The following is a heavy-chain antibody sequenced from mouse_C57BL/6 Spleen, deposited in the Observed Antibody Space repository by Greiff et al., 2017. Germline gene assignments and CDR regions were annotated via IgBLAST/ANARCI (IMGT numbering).Heavy chain of an antibody. D-gene: IGHD6-2*01. Sequence: VQLQQSGAELMKPGASVKLSCKATGYTFTGYCIEWVKQRPGHGLEWIGEILPGSGSTNYNAKFKGKATFTADTSSNTAYMQLSRLTTEDSANYCCARRSLDNWGEGTTLTVSS. CDR2: ILPGSGST. V-gene: IGHV1-9*01. CDR3: ARRSLDN. J-gene: IGHJ2*01. CDR1: GYTFTGYC.